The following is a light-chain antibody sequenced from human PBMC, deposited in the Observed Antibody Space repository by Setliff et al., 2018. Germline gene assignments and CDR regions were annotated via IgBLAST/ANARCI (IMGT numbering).Light chain of an antibody. J-gene: IGLJ1*01. Sequence: SVLTQPASVSGSPGQSITISCTGTSSDVGGYNYVSWYQQHPGKAPKLMIYDVSKRPSGVSNRFSGSKSGNTASLTVSGLQAEDEADYYCSSYAGSNNPYVFGTGTKVTV. CDR2: DVS. CDR3: SSYAGSNNPYV. CDR1: SSDVGGYNY. V-gene: IGLV2-14*01.